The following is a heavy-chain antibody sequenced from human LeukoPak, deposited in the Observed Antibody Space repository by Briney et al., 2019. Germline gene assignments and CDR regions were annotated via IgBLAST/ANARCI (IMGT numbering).Heavy chain of an antibody. D-gene: IGHD6-25*01. CDR3: AKDQATAGYHGMDV. V-gene: IGHV3-30*18. J-gene: IGHJ6*04. CDR2: ISYDGSNK. Sequence: GGSLRLSCAASGFTFSSYGMHWVRQAPGKGLEWVAVISYDGSNKYYADSVKGRFTISRDNSKNTLYLQMNSLRAEDTAVYYCAKDQATAGYHGMDVWGKGTTVTVSS. CDR1: GFTFSSYG.